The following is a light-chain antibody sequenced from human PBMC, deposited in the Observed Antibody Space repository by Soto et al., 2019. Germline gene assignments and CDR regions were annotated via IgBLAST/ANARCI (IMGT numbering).Light chain of an antibody. CDR1: SGHSSYA. V-gene: IGLV4-69*01. J-gene: IGLJ3*02. Sequence: QSVLTQSPSASASLGASVKLTCALSSGHSSYAIAWHQQQPEKGPRALMKLNSDGSHTRGDGIPDRFSGSSSGAERYLTISSLQSEDEAGYYCQTWGTGILVFGGGTKLTVL. CDR3: QTWGTGILV. CDR2: LNSDGSH.